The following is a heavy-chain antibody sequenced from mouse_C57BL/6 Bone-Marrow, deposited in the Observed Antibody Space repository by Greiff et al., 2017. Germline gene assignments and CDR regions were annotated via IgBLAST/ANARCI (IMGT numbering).Heavy chain of an antibody. J-gene: IGHJ3*01. CDR2: INPRSGNT. Sequence: VQLQQSGAELVRPGASVKLSCKASGYTFTSYGMSWVKQRTGQGLEWIGEINPRSGNTYYNEKFKGKATMTADKSSSTTYMQLRRLTSEDSAVYVYARWRFAYWGPWTLVTVSA. CDR1: GYTFTSYG. CDR3: ARWRFAY. V-gene: IGHV1-81*01.